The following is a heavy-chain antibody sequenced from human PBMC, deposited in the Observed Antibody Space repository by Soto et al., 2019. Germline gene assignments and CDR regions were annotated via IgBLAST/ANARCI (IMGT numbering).Heavy chain of an antibody. CDR2: IRAKSNKYAT. CDR3: NSGRYYSSI. CDR1: EFSFSGSA. J-gene: IGHJ4*02. Sequence: RGSLVLSCASSEFSFSGSAIPWVRQASGKVLEWVGRIRAKSNKYATLYAESLKGRFTISRDDSQSTAYLEMNSLKTEDTAVYYCNSGRYYSSIWGRGTMVTVSS. D-gene: IGHD3-22*01. V-gene: IGHV3-73*01.